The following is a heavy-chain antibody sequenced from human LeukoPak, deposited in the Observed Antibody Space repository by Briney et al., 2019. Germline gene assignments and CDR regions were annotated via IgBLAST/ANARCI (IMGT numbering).Heavy chain of an antibody. CDR3: ARKIAATGTGFDY. D-gene: IGHD6-13*01. CDR1: GYSFTNQW. J-gene: IGHJ4*02. V-gene: IGHV5-51*01. Sequence: GESLKISCKGSGYSFTNQWIAWVRQMPGKGLEWMGIIHPGDSDTRYSPSFQGQVTTSADKSTSTAYLQWSSLKASDTAMYDCARKIAATGTGFDYWGQGTLVTVSS. CDR2: IHPGDSDT.